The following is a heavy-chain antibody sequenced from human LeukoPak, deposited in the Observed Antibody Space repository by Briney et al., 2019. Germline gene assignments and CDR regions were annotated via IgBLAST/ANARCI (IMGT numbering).Heavy chain of an antibody. CDR1: GFTFSSYA. D-gene: IGHD2-21*02. J-gene: IGHJ4*02. Sequence: GGSLRLSCAASGFTFSSYAMSWVRQAPGKGLEWVSAISGSGGSTYYADSVKGRFTISRDNSKNTLYLQMNSLRAEDTAVYYCAKTLGGCGGDCYPDTTFDYWGQGTLVTVSP. V-gene: IGHV3-23*01. CDR3: AKTLGGCGGDCYPDTTFDY. CDR2: ISGSGGST.